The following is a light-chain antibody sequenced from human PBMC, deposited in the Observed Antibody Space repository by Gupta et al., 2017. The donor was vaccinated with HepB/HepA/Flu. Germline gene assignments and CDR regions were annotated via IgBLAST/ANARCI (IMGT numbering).Light chain of an antibody. Sequence: QSALIQPASVSGSPGQSITISCTGTTSDVGGYNHVCWYQQYSGKAPKLIIYDVYDRPSGISNRFSGSKSGNTASLTIAGLQAEEEADYYCSSYTTTSAVGVFGGGTKLTVL. CDR1: TSDVGGYNH. J-gene: IGLJ2*01. CDR2: DVY. V-gene: IGLV2-14*01. CDR3: SSYTTTSAVGV.